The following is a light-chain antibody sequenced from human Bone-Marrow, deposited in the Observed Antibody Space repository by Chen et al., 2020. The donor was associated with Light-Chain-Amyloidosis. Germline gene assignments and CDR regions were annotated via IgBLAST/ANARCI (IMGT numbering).Light chain of an antibody. V-gene: IGLV3-21*02. CDR3: QVWDRSSDRPV. CDR2: DDS. J-gene: IGLJ3*02. CDR1: NIGSTS. Sequence: SYVLTQPSSVSVAPGQTATMACGGNNIGSTSVHWYPQTPGQAPLLVVYDDSDRPSGIPGRLSGSNSGNTATLTISRVEAGDEADYYCQVWDRSSDRPVFGGGTKLTVL.